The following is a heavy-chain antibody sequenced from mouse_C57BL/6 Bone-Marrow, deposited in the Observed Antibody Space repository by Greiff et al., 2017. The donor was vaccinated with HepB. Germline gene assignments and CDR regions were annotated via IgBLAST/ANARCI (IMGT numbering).Heavy chain of an antibody. J-gene: IGHJ3*01. D-gene: IGHD3-2*02. CDR2: IDPSDSYT. V-gene: IGHV1-69*01. CDR1: GYTFTSYW. CDR3: AAGGSGYGFAY. Sequence: VQLQQPGAELVMPGASVKLSCKASGYTFTSYWMHWVKQRPGQGLEWIGEIDPSDSYTNYNQKFKGKSTLTVDKSSSTAYMQLSSLTSEDSAVYYCAAGGSGYGFAYWGQGTLVTVSA.